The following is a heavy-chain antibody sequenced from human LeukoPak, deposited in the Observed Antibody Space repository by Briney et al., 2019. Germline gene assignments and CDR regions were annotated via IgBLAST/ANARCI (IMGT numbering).Heavy chain of an antibody. V-gene: IGHV4-34*01. Sequence: SETLSLTCAVYGGSFSGYYWSWIRQPPGKGLEWIGEINHSGSTNYNPSLKSRVAISVDTSRNQFFLKLSSVTAADTAVYYCARHTKAAFDAFDIWGQGTMVTVSS. CDR3: ARHTKAAFDAFDI. J-gene: IGHJ3*02. D-gene: IGHD2-15*01. CDR1: GGSFSGYY. CDR2: INHSGST.